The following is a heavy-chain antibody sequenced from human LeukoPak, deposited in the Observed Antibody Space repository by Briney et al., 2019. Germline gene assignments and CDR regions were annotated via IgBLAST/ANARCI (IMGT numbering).Heavy chain of an antibody. CDR2: FDPEDGET. CDR3: ATAGIAVAARPRWFDP. J-gene: IGHJ5*02. CDR1: GYTLTELS. V-gene: IGHV1-24*01. D-gene: IGHD6-19*01. Sequence: ASVKVSCKVSGYTLTELSMRWVRQAPGKGLEWMGGFDPEDGETIYAQKFQGRVTMTEDTSTDTAYMELSSLRSEDTAVYYCATAGIAVAARPRWFDPWGQGTLVTVSS.